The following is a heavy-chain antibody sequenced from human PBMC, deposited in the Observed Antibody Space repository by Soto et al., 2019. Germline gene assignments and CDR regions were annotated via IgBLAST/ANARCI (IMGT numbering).Heavy chain of an antibody. CDR2: ISYDGSNK. CDR1: GFTFSSYG. CDR3: AKDVTMIVVVITTGVYSYGMHV. D-gene: IGHD3-22*01. V-gene: IGHV3-30*18. J-gene: IGHJ6*02. Sequence: QVQLVESGGGVVQPGRSLRLSCAASGFTFSSYGMHWVRQAPGKGLEWVAVISYDGSNKYYADSVKGRFTISRDNSKNTLYLQMNSLRAEDTAVYYSAKDVTMIVVVITTGVYSYGMHVWGQGTTVTVSS.